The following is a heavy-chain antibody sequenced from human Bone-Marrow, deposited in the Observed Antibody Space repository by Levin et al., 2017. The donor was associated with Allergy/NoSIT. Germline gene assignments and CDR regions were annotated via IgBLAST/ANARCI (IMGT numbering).Heavy chain of an antibody. CDR1: GGSISSAGYH. D-gene: IGHD3-9*01. V-gene: IGHV4-31*03. Sequence: SETLSLTCTVSGGSISSAGYHWTWIRQSPGKGLEWIGYISYRGTTYYNPSLKSRLTMSLDTSEQRFSLNLNTVTAADTAIYYCARLDGYYFDYWGQGTLVTVSS. CDR2: ISYRGTT. J-gene: IGHJ4*02. CDR3: ARLDGYYFDY.